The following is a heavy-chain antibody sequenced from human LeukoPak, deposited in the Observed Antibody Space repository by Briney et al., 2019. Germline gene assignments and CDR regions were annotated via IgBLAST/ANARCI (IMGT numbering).Heavy chain of an antibody. D-gene: IGHD4-17*01. CDR2: IYSSGST. Sequence: SETLSLTCTVSGVXISGYYCSWIRQPPGKGLEWIGYIYSSGSTNYNPSLQSRVTISVDTSKNQFSLKLSSVTAADTAVYYCAREGTTVTHFDYWGQATLVTVSS. CDR3: AREGTTVTHFDY. CDR1: GVXISGYY. J-gene: IGHJ4*02. V-gene: IGHV4-59*01.